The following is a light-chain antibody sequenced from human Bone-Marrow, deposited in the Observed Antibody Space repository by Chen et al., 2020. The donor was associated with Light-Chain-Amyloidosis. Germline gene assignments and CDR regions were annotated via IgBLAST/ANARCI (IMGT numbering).Light chain of an antibody. CDR3: SSYTITTTLV. J-gene: IGLJ1*01. CDR2: EVT. CDR1: SSDVGGANQ. Sequence: QSALTQPASVSGSPGPSITLSCTGPSSDVGGANQVSWYQQHPDKAPKLMIYEVTNRPSWVPDRFSGSKSDNTASLTISGLQTEDEADYFCSSYTITTTLVFGSGTRVTVL. V-gene: IGLV2-14*01.